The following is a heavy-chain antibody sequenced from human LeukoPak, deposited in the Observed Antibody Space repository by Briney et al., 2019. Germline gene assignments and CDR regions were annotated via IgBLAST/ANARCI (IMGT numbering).Heavy chain of an antibody. CDR1: GYSFTSYW. V-gene: IGHV5-51*01. J-gene: IGHJ5*02. Sequence: PGESLKISCQGSGYSFTSYWIGWVRQMPGKGLEWMGIIYPGDSDTRYSPSFQGQVTISADKSISTAYLQWSSLKASDTAMYYCARQYCSSTSCPYNWFDPWGQGTLVTVSS. D-gene: IGHD2-2*01. CDR2: IYPGDSDT. CDR3: ARQYCSSTSCPYNWFDP.